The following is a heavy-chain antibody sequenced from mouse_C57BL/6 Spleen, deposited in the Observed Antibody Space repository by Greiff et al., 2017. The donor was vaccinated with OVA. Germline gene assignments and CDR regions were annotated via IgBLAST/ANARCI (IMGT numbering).Heavy chain of an antibody. CDR1: GFNIKNTY. D-gene: IGHD2-3*01. J-gene: IGHJ2*01. CDR2: IDPANGNT. CDR3: ARSGDDGPYYFDY. V-gene: IGHV14-3*01. Sequence: EVQLQQSVAELVRPGASVKLSCTASGFNIKNTYMDWVKQRPEQGLEWIGRIDPANGNTKYAPKFQGKATITADTSSNTAYLQLSSLTSEDTAIYYCARSGDDGPYYFDYWGQGTTLTVSS.